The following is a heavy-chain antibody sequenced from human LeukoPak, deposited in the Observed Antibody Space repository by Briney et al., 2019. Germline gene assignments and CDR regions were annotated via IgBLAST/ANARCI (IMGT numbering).Heavy chain of an antibody. CDR2: ISGSGGST. J-gene: IGHJ4*02. Sequence: RPGGSLRLSCAASGFTFSSYAMSWVRQAPGKGLEWVSAISGSGGSTFYADSVKGRFTISRDNSKNTLYLQMNSLRAEDTAVYYCAKSTRYDILTGYYNVFFDYWGQGTLVTVSS. V-gene: IGHV3-23*01. CDR1: GFTFSSYA. D-gene: IGHD3-9*01. CDR3: AKSTRYDILTGYYNVFFDY.